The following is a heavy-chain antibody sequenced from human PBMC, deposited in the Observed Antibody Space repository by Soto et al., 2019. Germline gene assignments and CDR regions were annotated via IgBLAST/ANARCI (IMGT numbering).Heavy chain of an antibody. D-gene: IGHD3-3*01. Sequence: ASVKVSCKASGYTFTSYGISWVRQAPGQGLEWMGWISAYNGNTNYAQKLRGRVTMTTDTSTSTAYMELRSLRSDDTAVYYCARGRTLSIFGVVTPDNWFDPWGQGTLVTVSS. J-gene: IGHJ5*02. CDR1: GYTFTSYG. CDR3: ARGRTLSIFGVVTPDNWFDP. CDR2: ISAYNGNT. V-gene: IGHV1-18*04.